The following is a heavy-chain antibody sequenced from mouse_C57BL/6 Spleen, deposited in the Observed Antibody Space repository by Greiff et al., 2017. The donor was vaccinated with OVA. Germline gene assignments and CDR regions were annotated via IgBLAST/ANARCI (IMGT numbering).Heavy chain of an antibody. J-gene: IGHJ1*03. CDR1: GYSFTGYY. D-gene: IGHD1-1*01. Sequence: VQLQQSGPELVKPGASVKISCKASGYSFTGYYMNWVKQSPEKSLEWIGEINPSTGGTTYNQKFKAKATLTVDKSSSTAYMQLKSLTSEDSAVYYCARSDYYGSSSWYFDVWGTGTTVTVSS. V-gene: IGHV1-42*01. CDR2: INPSTGGT. CDR3: ARSDYYGSSSWYFDV.